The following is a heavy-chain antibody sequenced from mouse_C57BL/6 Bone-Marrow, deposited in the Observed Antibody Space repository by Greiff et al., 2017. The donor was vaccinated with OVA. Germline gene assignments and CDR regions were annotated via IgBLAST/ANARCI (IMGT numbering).Heavy chain of an antibody. V-gene: IGHV1-7*01. D-gene: IGHD1-1*01. CDR2: INPSSGYT. CDR3: FMGYFDY. CDR1: GYTFTSYC. J-gene: IGHJ2*01. Sequence: VQLQQSGAELVKPGASVKLSCKASGYTFTSYCMHWVKQRPGQGLEWIGYINPSSGYTKYNQKFKDKATLTADKSSSTAYMQLSSLTDGDSAVYYCFMGYFDYWGQGTTLTVSS.